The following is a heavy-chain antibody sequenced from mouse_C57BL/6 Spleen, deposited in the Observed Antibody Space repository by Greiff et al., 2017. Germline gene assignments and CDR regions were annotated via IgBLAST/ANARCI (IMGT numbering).Heavy chain of an antibody. CDR3: ARGGDYDRGPRDY. Sequence: VQLQQSGAELVKPGASVKISCKASGYAFSSYWMNWVKQRPGKGLEWIGQIYPGDGATNYNGKFKGKATLTADKSSSTAYMQLSSLTSEDSAVYFCARGGDYDRGPRDYWGQGTSVTVSS. J-gene: IGHJ4*01. CDR2: IYPGDGAT. CDR1: GYAFSSYW. V-gene: IGHV1-80*01. D-gene: IGHD2-4*01.